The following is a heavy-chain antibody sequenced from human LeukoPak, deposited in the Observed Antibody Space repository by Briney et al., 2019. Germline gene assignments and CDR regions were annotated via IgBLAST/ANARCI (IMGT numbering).Heavy chain of an antibody. J-gene: IGHJ6*03. V-gene: IGHV4-59*01. CDR3: ARVPRSYYYYYYMDV. Sequence: PSETLSLTCTVSGGSISSYYWSWIRQPPGKGLEWMGYIYYSGSTNYNPSLTSRVTISADTSKNQFSLKLSSVTAADTAVYYCARVPRSYYYYYYMDVWGKGTTVTVSS. CDR2: IYYSGST. CDR1: GGSISSYY.